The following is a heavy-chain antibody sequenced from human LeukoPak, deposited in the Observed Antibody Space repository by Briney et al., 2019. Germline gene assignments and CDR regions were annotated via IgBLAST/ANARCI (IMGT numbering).Heavy chain of an antibody. V-gene: IGHV1-2*02. Sequence: ASVKVSCKASGYTFTGYYMHWVRQAPGQGLEWMGWINPNSGGTNYAQKFQGRVTMTRDTSITTGYMELSRLRSDDTAVYYCARVQGSIEGHQLVQDYYYYYMDVWGKGTTVTVSS. J-gene: IGHJ6*03. CDR3: ARVQGSIEGHQLVQDYYYYYMDV. D-gene: IGHD2-2*01. CDR2: INPNSGGT. CDR1: GYTFTGYY.